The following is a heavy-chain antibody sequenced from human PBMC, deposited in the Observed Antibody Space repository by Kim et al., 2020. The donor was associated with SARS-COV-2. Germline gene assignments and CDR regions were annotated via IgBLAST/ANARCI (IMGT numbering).Heavy chain of an antibody. CDR2: TTRDGDGS. J-gene: IGHJ4*02. V-gene: IGHV3-64D*06. CDR3: VRYGRNYGAVH. D-gene: IGHD1-7*01. CDR1: GFTFSDYA. Sequence: GGSLRLSCSAYGFTFSDYAIHWVRRAPGMGLQYVSATTRDGDGSFYADSVKDRFSIFRYNSKNTLFLQMSGLRIEDTANYYCVRYGRNYGAVHWGQGTLVSVS.